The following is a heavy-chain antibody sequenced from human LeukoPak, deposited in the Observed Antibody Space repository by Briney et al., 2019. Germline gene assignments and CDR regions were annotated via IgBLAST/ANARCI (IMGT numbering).Heavy chain of an antibody. V-gene: IGHV3-30*18. CDR1: GFTFSDYY. CDR3: AKNRATGHQEFDY. CDR2: MSYDGIDK. J-gene: IGHJ4*02. Sequence: GGSLRLSCAASGFTFSDYYMSWIRQAPGKGLEWVAAMSYDGIDKFYADSVKGRFTISRDNSKDTLYLQMNSLRTEDTAIYYCAKNRATGHQEFDYWGQGTLVTVSS. D-gene: IGHD5-12*01.